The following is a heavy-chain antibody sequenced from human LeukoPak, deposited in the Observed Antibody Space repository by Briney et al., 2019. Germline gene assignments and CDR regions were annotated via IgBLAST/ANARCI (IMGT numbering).Heavy chain of an antibody. Sequence: VGSLSLSCAASGFTFSSYVMSWIRQAPGKGLEWLSAISGSGSSTYYAVSVRGRFTVSRDNSKNTLYLQMNSLRAEDTAVYYCAKRGAAADDYWGQGTLVTVSS. CDR2: ISGSGSST. CDR3: AKRGAAADDY. V-gene: IGHV3-23*01. CDR1: GFTFSSYV. D-gene: IGHD6-13*01. J-gene: IGHJ4*02.